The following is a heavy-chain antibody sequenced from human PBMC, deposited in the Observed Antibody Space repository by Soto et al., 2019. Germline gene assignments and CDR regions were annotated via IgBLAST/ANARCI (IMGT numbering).Heavy chain of an antibody. CDR3: SIDTDLATMGH. CDR2: IWAAGGNK. CDR1: GFTFGDYG. Sequence: QVQLVESGGGVVQPGRSLRLSCRGSGFTFGDYGMHWVRQAPGKGLEWLAIIWAAGGNKVYRDSVQGRFTVSRDNFRKTLFLPMNDLRAEDTAMYYCSIDTDLATMGHWGQGTLVIVSS. D-gene: IGHD3-10*01. V-gene: IGHV3-33*01. J-gene: IGHJ4*02.